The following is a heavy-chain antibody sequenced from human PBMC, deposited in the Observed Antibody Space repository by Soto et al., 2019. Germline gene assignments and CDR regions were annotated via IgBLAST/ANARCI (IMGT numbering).Heavy chain of an antibody. V-gene: IGHV3-23*01. CDR3: AKDRDSSSTDSTDAFDI. J-gene: IGHJ3*02. CDR1: GFTFSSYA. CDR2: ISGSGGST. Sequence: QPGGSLRLSCAASGFTFSSYAMSWVRQAPGKGLEWVSAISGSGGSTYYADSVKGRFTISRDNSKNTLYLQMNSLRAEDTAVYYCAKDRDSSSTDSTDAFDIWGQGTMVTVSS. D-gene: IGHD6-6*01.